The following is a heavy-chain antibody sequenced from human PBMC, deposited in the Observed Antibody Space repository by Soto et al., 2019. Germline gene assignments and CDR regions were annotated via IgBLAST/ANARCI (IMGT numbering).Heavy chain of an antibody. CDR1: GFTFSSYS. V-gene: IGHV3-48*01. D-gene: IGHD3-22*01. CDR2: ISSSSSTI. Sequence: PGGSLRLSCAASGFTFSSYSMNWVRQAPGKGLEWVSYISSSSSTIYYADSVKGRFTISRDNAKNSLYLQMNSLRAEDTAVYYCARDEGPYYYDSSGYHDYWGQGTLVTVSS. J-gene: IGHJ4*02. CDR3: ARDEGPYYYDSSGYHDY.